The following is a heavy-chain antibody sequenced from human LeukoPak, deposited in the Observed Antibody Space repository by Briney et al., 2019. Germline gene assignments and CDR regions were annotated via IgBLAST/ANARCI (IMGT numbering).Heavy chain of an antibody. CDR2: ISAYNGNT. Sequence: ASVKVSCKASGYTCTSYGISWVRQAPGQGLEGMGWISAYNGNTNYAQKLQGRVTTTTDTSTSTAYMELRSLRSDDTAVYYCARGPKAEWLGDYYYYYMDVWGKGTTVTVSS. V-gene: IGHV1-18*01. J-gene: IGHJ6*03. D-gene: IGHD6-19*01. CDR1: GYTCTSYG. CDR3: ARGPKAEWLGDYYYYYMDV.